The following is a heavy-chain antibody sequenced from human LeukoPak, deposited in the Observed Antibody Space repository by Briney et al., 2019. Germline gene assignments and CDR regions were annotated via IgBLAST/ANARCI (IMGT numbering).Heavy chain of an antibody. Sequence: GGSLRLSCAASGLTFSAYSINWVRQAPGKGLEWVSSISGSSNYIYYADSVKGRFTISRDNSKNSLYLQMNSLRTEDTALYYCAKDMWRFGELDYDYWGQGTLVTVSS. V-gene: IGHV3-21*04. CDR3: AKDMWRFGELDYDY. CDR1: GLTFSAYS. J-gene: IGHJ4*02. D-gene: IGHD3-10*01. CDR2: ISGSSNYI.